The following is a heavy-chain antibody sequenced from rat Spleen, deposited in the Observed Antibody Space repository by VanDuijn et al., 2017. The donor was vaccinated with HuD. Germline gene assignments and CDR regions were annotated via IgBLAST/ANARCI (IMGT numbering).Heavy chain of an antibody. CDR2: ISTGGGNT. Sequence: EVQLVESGGGLVQPGRSMKLSCAASGFTFSNYYMAWVRQAPTKGLEWVASISTGGGNTYYRDSVKGRFTVSRDNAQSSLYLQMNSLQSEDTATYYCARGGDNYGIWFAYWGQGTLVTVSS. D-gene: IGHD1-10*01. V-gene: IGHV5-25*01. J-gene: IGHJ3*01. CDR1: GFTFSNYY. CDR3: ARGGDNYGIWFAY.